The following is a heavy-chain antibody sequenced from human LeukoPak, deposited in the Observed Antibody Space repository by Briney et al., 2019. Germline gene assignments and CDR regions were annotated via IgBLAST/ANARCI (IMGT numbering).Heavy chain of an antibody. V-gene: IGHV4-39*01. CDR2: IYYTGST. CDR1: GGSISSSSYY. Sequence: SETLSLTCTVSGGSISSSSYYWGWIRQPPGTGLEWIGNIYYTGSTYYNPSLKSRVTISVDTSKNQFSLELSSVTAADTAVYYCASPGITGTTIDYWGQGTLVTVSS. CDR3: ASPGITGTTIDY. D-gene: IGHD1-20*01. J-gene: IGHJ4*02.